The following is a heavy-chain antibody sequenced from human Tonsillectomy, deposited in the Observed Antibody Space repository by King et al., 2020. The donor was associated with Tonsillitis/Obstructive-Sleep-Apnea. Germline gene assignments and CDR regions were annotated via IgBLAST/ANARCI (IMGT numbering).Heavy chain of an antibody. CDR3: ARTGQACGGDCYSIDAFDI. CDR2: ISSSSSYT. CDR1: GFTFSDYY. Sequence: VQLVESGGGLVKPGGSLRLSCAASGFTFSDYYMSWIRQAPGKGLEWVSYISSSSSYTNYADSVKGRFTISRDKAKNSLYLQMNSLRAEDTAVYYCARTGQACGGDCYSIDAFDIWGQGTMVTVSS. V-gene: IGHV3-11*06. J-gene: IGHJ3*02. D-gene: IGHD2-21*02.